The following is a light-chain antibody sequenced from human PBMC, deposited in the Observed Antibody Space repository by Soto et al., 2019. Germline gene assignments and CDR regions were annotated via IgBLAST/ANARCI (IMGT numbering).Light chain of an antibody. V-gene: IGKV1-39*01. CDR1: QNINNY. J-gene: IGKJ1*01. CDR3: QQSFSSLRT. CDR2: AAS. Sequence: DIQMTQSPSSLSASVGDRVTITCRSSQNINNYLNWYQQRPGRAPNLLIYAASILQTGVPSRFSGSGSGTDFTLTITSLQPEDFATYYCQQSFSSLRTFGQGTKVEIK.